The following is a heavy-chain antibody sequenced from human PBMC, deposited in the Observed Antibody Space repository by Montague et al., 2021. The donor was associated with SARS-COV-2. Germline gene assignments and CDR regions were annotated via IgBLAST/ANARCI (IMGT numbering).Heavy chain of an antibody. CDR1: GGSISRYS. CDR3: ARSRENYNTLTGYPYYFDY. V-gene: IGHV4-59*01. CDR2: SYYSGST. Sequence: SETLSLTCTVSGGSISRYSWNWIRQPPGKGLEWMAYSYYSGSTNXNPSLKSRVTISVDTSKNQFPLKLSSVTATDTAVYYCARSRENYNTLTGYPYYFDYWGQGTLVTVSS. J-gene: IGHJ4*02. D-gene: IGHD3-9*01.